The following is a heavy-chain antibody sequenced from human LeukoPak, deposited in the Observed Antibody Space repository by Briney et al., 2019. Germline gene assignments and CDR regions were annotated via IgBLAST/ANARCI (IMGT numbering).Heavy chain of an antibody. J-gene: IGHJ6*02. CDR2: IWYDGSKK. Sequence: QTGGSLRLSCAASGFTFSSYGMHWVRQAPGKGLQWVAVIWYDGSKKYYADSVKGRFTIARDNAKNTLSLQMNSLRAEDTALYYCARSSGSHGLDVWGQGATVTVSS. D-gene: IGHD3-10*01. CDR3: ARSSGSHGLDV. CDR1: GFTFSSYG. V-gene: IGHV3-33*01.